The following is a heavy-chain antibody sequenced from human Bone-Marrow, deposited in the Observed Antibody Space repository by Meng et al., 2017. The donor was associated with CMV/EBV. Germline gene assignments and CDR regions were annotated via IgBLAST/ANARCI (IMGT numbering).Heavy chain of an antibody. V-gene: IGHV3-21*01. D-gene: IGHD2-15*01. CDR1: GFTFSSYS. CDR2: ISSSSSYI. Sequence: GGSLRLSCAASGFTFSSYSMNWVHQAPGKGLEWVSSISSSSSYIYYADSVKGRFTISRDNAKNSLYLQMNSLRAEDTAVYYCARESPVARPDYWGQGTLVTVSS. J-gene: IGHJ4*02. CDR3: ARESPVARPDY.